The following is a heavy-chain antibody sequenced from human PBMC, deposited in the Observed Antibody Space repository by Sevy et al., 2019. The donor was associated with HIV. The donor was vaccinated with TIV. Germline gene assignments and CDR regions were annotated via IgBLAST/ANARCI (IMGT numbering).Heavy chain of an antibody. V-gene: IGHV4-59*01. CDR3: AGAGVGATHY. Sequence: SETLSLTCTVSGGSISRYYWSWIRQPPGKGLEWIGYIYYSGTTNYNPSLKSRVTISVDTSKNQFSLKLSSVTAADTAVYYCAGAGVGATHYWGQRTLVTVSS. J-gene: IGHJ4*02. CDR2: IYYSGTT. D-gene: IGHD1-26*01. CDR1: GGSISRYY.